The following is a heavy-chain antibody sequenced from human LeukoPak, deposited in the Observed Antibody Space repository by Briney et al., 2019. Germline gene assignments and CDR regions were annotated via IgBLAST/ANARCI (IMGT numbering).Heavy chain of an antibody. V-gene: IGHV3-23*01. D-gene: IGHD6-13*01. CDR2: ISGSGGST. CDR3: AKDSRIAAAGL. CDR1: GFTFSSYA. J-gene: IGHJ4*02. Sequence: GGSLRLSCAASGFTFSSYAMSWVRQAPGKGLESVSAISGSGGSTYYADSVKGRFTISSDNSKNTLYLQMNSLRAEDTAAYYCAKDSRIAAAGLWGQGTLVTVSS.